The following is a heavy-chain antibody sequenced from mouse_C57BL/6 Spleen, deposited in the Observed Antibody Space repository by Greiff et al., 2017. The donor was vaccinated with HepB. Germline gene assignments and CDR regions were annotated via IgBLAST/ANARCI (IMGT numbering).Heavy chain of an antibody. CDR1: GYTFTDYY. CDR2: IYPGSGNT. V-gene: IGHV1-76*01. J-gene: IGHJ2*01. CDR3: ARDIDSSGYFDY. Sequence: QAQLQQSGAELVRPGASVKLSCKASGYTFTDYYINWVKQRPGQGLEWIARIYPGSGNTYYNEKFKGKATLTAEKSSSTAYMQLSSLTSEDSAVYVCARDIDSSGYFDYWGQGTTLTVSS. D-gene: IGHD3-2*02.